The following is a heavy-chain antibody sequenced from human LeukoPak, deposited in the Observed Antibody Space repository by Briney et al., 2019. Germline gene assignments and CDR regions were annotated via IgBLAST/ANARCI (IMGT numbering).Heavy chain of an antibody. CDR2: VNPNSGGT. J-gene: IGHJ4*02. CDR3: ARASATTLIAGDYFDY. D-gene: IGHD1-7*01. V-gene: IGHV1-2*06. Sequence: ASVKVSCKASGYTFTDYYIHWVRQAPGQGLEWMGRVNPNSGGTNYAQKFQGRVTMTRDTSNTTAYMELSSLRSDDTAVYYCARASATTLIAGDYFDYWGQGTLVTVSS. CDR1: GYTFTDYY.